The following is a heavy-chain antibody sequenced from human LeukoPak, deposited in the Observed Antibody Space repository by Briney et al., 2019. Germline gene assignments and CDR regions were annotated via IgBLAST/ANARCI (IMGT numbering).Heavy chain of an antibody. CDR1: GGSISSYY. V-gene: IGHV4-59*01. Sequence: SETLSLTCTVSGGSISSYYWSWIRQPPGKGLEWIGYIYYSGSTNYNPSLKSRVTISVDTSKNQFSLKLSSVTAADTAVYYCARASNAVVAAHYSDYWGQGTLVTVSS. CDR3: ARASNAVVAAHYSDY. J-gene: IGHJ4*02. CDR2: IYYSGST. D-gene: IGHD2-15*01.